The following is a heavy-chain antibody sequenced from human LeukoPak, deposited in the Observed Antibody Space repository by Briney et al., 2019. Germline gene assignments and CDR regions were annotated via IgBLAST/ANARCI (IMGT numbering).Heavy chain of an antibody. CDR2: ISAYNGNT. D-gene: IGHD2-2*01. Sequence: ASVKVSCTVSGYSFTSNGISWGRQAPGQGLEWMGWISAYNGNTNYAQKLQGRVTMTTDTSTSTAYMELRSLRSEDTAVYYCASRMVVSGNSFDSGGQGTMVTVSS. V-gene: IGHV1-18*01. CDR1: GYSFTSNG. CDR3: ASRMVVSGNSFDS. J-gene: IGHJ3*02.